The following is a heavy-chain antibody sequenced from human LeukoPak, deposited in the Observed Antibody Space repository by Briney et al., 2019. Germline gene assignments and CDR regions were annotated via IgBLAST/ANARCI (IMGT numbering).Heavy chain of an antibody. CDR3: ARDQNEGYGDYFYYFDY. J-gene: IGHJ4*02. D-gene: IGHD4-17*01. V-gene: IGHV3-33*01. CDR2: IWYDGSNK. Sequence: GGSLRLSCAASGFTFSSYGMHCVREAPGKGLEWVAVIWYDGSNKYYVDSVKGRFTISRDNSKNTLYLQMNSLRAEDTAVYYCARDQNEGYGDYFYYFDYWGQGTLVTVSS. CDR1: GFTFSSYG.